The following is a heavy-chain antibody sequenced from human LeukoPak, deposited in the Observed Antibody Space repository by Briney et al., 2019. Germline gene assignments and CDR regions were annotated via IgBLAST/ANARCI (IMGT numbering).Heavy chain of an antibody. D-gene: IGHD5-12*01. J-gene: IGHJ4*02. CDR3: ARDVGYSGYDLDY. V-gene: IGHV1-2*02. Sequence: ASVKVSCKASGYTFTGYYMHWVRQAPGQGLEWMGWINPNSGGTNYAQKFQGRVTMTRDTSISTAYMELSRLRSDDTGMYYCARDVGYSGYDLDYWGQGTLVTVSS. CDR1: GYTFTGYY. CDR2: INPNSGGT.